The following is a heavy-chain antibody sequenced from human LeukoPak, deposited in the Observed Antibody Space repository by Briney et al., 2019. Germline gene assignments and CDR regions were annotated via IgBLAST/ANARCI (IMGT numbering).Heavy chain of an antibody. Sequence: PGGSLRLSCTASGFTFSTFAMGWVRQAPGKGLRWVSGISGSGDTTYYADSVKGRFAISRDNSENTLYLQMNRLRDEDTAVYHCAKDFLGTVPDVFDIWGQGTMVTVSS. CDR3: AKDFLGTVPDVFDI. J-gene: IGHJ3*02. CDR1: GFTFSTFA. V-gene: IGHV3-23*01. CDR2: ISGSGDTT. D-gene: IGHD7-27*01.